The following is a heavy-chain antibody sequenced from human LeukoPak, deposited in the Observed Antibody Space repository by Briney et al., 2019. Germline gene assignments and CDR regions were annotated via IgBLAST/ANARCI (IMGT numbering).Heavy chain of an antibody. D-gene: IGHD3-9*01. CDR1: GFTFSNSA. J-gene: IGHJ4*02. CDR3: ARDPLRYLRVGHYDY. Sequence: GGSLRLSCAASGFTFSNSAMNWVRQVPGKGLEWVSSIDHDSSHIYYAASVRGRFTISRDNARNSVYLQMNSLRLEDTAVYYCARDPLRYLRVGHYDYWGQGTLVAVSS. CDR2: IDHDSSHI. V-gene: IGHV3-21*01.